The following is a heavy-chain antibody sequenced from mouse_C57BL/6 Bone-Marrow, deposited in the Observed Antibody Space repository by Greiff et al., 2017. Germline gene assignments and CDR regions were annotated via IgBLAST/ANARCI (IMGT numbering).Heavy chain of an antibody. V-gene: IGHV6-3*01. CDR3: TTYGNPYWYFDV. Sequence: EVKLVESGGGLVQPGGSMKLSCVASGFTFSNYWMNWVRQSPEKGLEWVAQIRLKSDNYATHYAESVKGRFTISRDDSKSSVYLQMNNLRAEDTGIYYCTTYGNPYWYFDVWGTGTTVTVSS. CDR2: IRLKSDNYAT. CDR1: GFTFSNYW. D-gene: IGHD2-1*01. J-gene: IGHJ1*03.